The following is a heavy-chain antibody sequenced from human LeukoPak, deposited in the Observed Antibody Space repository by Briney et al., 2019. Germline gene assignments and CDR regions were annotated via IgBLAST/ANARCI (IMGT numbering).Heavy chain of an antibody. CDR3: ARGQGSSGPRGFDY. D-gene: IGHD6-19*01. J-gene: IGHJ4*02. CDR1: GYTFTSYD. V-gene: IGHV1-8*01. CDR2: MNPNSGNT. Sequence: ASVKVSCKASGYTFTSYDINWVRQATGQGLEWMGWMNPNSGNTGYEQKFQGRVTMTRNTSISTAYMELSSLRSEDTAVYYCARGQGSSGPRGFDYWGQGTLVTVSS.